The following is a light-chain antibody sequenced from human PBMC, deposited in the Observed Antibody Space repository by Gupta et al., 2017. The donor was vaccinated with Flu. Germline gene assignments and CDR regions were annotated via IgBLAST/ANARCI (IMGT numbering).Light chain of an antibody. CDR1: QNINIY. CDR3: QQSVSPPLT. Sequence: DIQMTQSPSSPASVGDGVTITCRASQNINIYLNWYQQKPGKAPKLLIYGASILHSGVPSRFSGSRSGTDFTLTITSLQPEDFATYYCQQSVSPPLTFGGGTRVEIK. J-gene: IGKJ4*01. V-gene: IGKV1-39*01. CDR2: GAS.